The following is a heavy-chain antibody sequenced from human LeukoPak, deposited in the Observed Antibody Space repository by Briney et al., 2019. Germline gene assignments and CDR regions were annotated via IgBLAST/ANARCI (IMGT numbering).Heavy chain of an antibody. D-gene: IGHD3-16*01. CDR2: ISYSGTT. Sequence: SETLSLTCTVSSGSIRSQHWSWIQQPPGKGLEWIGFISYSGTTYYNPSLESRVTISRDTSRNQFSLKLSSVTAADTAVYYCTRDRNGGDHYYMDVWGKGTTVTVSS. J-gene: IGHJ6*03. CDR3: TRDRNGGDHYYMDV. CDR1: SGSIRSQH. V-gene: IGHV4-59*11.